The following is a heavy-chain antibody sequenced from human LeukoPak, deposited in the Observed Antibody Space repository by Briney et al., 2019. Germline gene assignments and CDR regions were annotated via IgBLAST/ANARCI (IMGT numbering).Heavy chain of an antibody. CDR1: GGSISSYY. Sequence: PSETLSLTCTVSGGSISSYYWSWIRQPAGKGLEWIGRIYTSGSTNYNPSLKSRVTMSVDTSKNQFSLKLSSVTAADTAVYYCARGRYYGSGSYKSYYYYMDVWGKGTTVTVSS. D-gene: IGHD3-10*01. CDR3: ARGRYYGSGSYKSYYYYMDV. J-gene: IGHJ6*03. CDR2: IYTSGST. V-gene: IGHV4-4*07.